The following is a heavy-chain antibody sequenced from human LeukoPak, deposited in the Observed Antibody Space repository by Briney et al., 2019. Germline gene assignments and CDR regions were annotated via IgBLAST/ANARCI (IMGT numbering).Heavy chain of an antibody. D-gene: IGHD3-10*01. J-gene: IGHJ6*03. Sequence: SETLSLTCAVYGGSFSGYYWSWIRQPPGKGLEWIGEINHSGSTNYNPSLMSRVTISVDTSKNQFSLKLSSVTAADTAVYYCARVRYGSSLYYYYMDVWGKGTTVTVSS. CDR3: ARVRYGSSLYYYYMDV. V-gene: IGHV4-34*01. CDR2: INHSGST. CDR1: GGSFSGYY.